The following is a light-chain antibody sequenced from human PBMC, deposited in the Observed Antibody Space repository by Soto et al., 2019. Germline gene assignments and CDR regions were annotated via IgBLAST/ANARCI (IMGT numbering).Light chain of an antibody. Sequence: QSALTQPRSVSGSPGQSVTISCTGTRSDVGGYDYVSWYQQHPGKAPKLMIYDVTERHSGVPDRFSGSKSGNTASLTISGLQAEDEADYYCCSYAGTYTGVFGTGTKVTVL. CDR1: RSDVGGYDY. CDR2: DVT. CDR3: CSYAGTYTGV. V-gene: IGLV2-11*01. J-gene: IGLJ1*01.